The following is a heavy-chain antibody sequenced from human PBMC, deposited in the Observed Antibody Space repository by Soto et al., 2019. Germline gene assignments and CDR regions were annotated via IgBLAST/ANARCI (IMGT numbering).Heavy chain of an antibody. Sequence: GESLKISCKGSGYSFTSYWIGWVRQMPGKGLEWMGIIYPGDSDTRYSPSFQGQVTISADKSISTAYLQWSSLKASDTALYYCARLELHQDVAYCGGDCYPDAFDIWGQGTMV. J-gene: IGHJ3*02. CDR3: ARLELHQDVAYCGGDCYPDAFDI. CDR2: IYPGDSDT. D-gene: IGHD2-21*01. CDR1: GYSFTSYW. V-gene: IGHV5-51*01.